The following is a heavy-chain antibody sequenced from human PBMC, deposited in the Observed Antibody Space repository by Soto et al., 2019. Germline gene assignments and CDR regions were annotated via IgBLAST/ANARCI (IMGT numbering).Heavy chain of an antibody. CDR1: GYTFTSYG. CDR2: ISAYNGNT. D-gene: IGHD4-4*01. CDR3: ARGGLHPVRSGYYGMDV. V-gene: IGHV1-18*04. J-gene: IGHJ6*02. Sequence: ASVKVSCKASGYTFTSYGISWVRQAPGQGLEWMGWISAYNGNTNYAQKLQGRVTTTTDTSTSTAYMELRSLRSDDTAVYYCARGGLHPVRSGYYGMDVWGQGTTVTVSS.